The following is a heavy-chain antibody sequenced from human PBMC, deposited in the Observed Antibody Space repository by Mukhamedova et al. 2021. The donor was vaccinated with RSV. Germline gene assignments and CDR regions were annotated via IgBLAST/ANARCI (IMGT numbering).Heavy chain of an antibody. CDR3: ARVTPGGPRWYDY. J-gene: IGHJ4*02. Sequence: GLEWIGSIYHSGSTYYNPSLKSRVTISVDTSKNQFSLKLSSVTAADTAVYYCARVTPGGPRWYDYWGQGTLVTVSS. D-gene: IGHD6-13*01. V-gene: IGHV4-38-2*02. CDR2: IYHSGST.